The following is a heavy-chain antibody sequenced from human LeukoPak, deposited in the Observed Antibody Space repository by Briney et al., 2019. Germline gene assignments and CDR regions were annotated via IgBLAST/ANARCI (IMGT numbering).Heavy chain of an antibody. Sequence: SQTLSLTRAISGDSVSSNSVTWNWIRQSPSRGLEWLGRTYYRSTWYKDYAVSVRGRITGNPETSKNQFSLHLNSVTPEDTAVYYCARRLTQYDCFDPWGQGILVTVSS. D-gene: IGHD2-2*01. V-gene: IGHV6-1*01. CDR3: ARRLTQYDCFDP. CDR1: GDSVSSNSVT. J-gene: IGHJ5*02. CDR2: TYYRSTWYK.